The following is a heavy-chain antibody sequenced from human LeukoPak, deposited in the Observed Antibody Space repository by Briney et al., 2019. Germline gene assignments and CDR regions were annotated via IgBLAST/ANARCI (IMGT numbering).Heavy chain of an antibody. V-gene: IGHV4-31*03. CDR3: ARGVRWLQLSYFDY. D-gene: IGHD5-24*01. CDR1: SGSISSGVYY. CDR2: IYYSGST. Sequence: SETLSLTCPVPSGSISSGVYYWSWIRQHPGKGLEWIGYIYYSGSTHYNPSLKSRVTISVDTSKNQFSLKLSSVTAADTAVYYCARGVRWLQLSYFDYWGQGTLVTVSS. J-gene: IGHJ4*02.